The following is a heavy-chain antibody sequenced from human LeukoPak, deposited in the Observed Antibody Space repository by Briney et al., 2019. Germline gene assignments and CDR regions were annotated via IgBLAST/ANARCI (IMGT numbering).Heavy chain of an antibody. CDR1: GYTFASYD. Sequence: ASVKVSCKASGYTFASYDINWLRQATGQGLEWMGWMNPNSANTGYAQKFQGRVAMTRNSSISTAYMELSSLISEDTAVYYCARGTRTGEDGTAGTFDYWGQGTLVTVSS. J-gene: IGHJ4*02. CDR3: ARGTRTGEDGTAGTFDY. V-gene: IGHV1-8*01. D-gene: IGHD1-26*01. CDR2: MNPNSANT.